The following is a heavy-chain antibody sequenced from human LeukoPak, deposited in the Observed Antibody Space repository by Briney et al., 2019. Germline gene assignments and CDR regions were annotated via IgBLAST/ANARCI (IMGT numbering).Heavy chain of an antibody. CDR3: ARDGDSGSYHFDY. J-gene: IGHJ4*02. V-gene: IGHV1-2*04. CDR1: GYTFTDYY. CDR2: INPNSGGT. D-gene: IGHD1-26*01. Sequence: ASVKVSCKASGYTFTDYYMHWVRQAPGQGLEWMGWINPNSGGTNYAQKFQGWVTMTRDTSISTAYMELSRLRSDDTAVYYCARDGDSGSYHFDYWGQGTLVTVSS.